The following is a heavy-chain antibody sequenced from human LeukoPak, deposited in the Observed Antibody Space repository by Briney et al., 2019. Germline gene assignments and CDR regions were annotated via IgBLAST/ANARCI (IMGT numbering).Heavy chain of an antibody. J-gene: IGHJ4*02. CDR2: IWYDGSNK. V-gene: IGHV3-33*01. D-gene: IGHD3-22*01. CDR1: GFTFSSYG. CDR3: ATDYYDSEDYYLGHN. Sequence: PGRSLRLSCAASGFTFSSYGMHWVRQAPGKGLEWVAVIWYDGSNKYYADSVRGRFTISRDNSKNTLYLQMSSLRADDTAVYFCATDYYDSEDYYLGHNWGQGTLVTVSS.